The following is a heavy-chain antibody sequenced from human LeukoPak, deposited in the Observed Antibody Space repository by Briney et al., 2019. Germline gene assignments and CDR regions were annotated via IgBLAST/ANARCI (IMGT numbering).Heavy chain of an antibody. V-gene: IGHV3-7*01. D-gene: IGHD5-24*01. CDR3: ASRDKGYYYGMDV. Sequence: QTGGSLRLSCAASGFTFSTYSMSWVRQAPGKGLEWVANIKQDGSEKYYVDSVKGRFTISRDNAKNSLYLQMNSLRAEDTAMYYCASRDKGYYYGMDVWGQGTTVTVSS. CDR2: IKQDGSEK. CDR1: GFTFSTYS. J-gene: IGHJ6*02.